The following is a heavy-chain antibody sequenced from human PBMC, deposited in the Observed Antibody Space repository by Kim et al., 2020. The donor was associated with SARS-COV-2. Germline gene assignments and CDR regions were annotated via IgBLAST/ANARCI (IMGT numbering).Heavy chain of an antibody. CDR1: GDSITGYY. V-gene: IGHV4-59*13. Sequence: SETLSLTCTVSGDSITGYYWSWIRQSPGKGLECIAYIYYDGDTKHNPSLKSRVTISVDTSKNQIYLDLSSVTAADTAVYYCARDRGSAGGFDFWGRGTLAT. CDR3: ARDRGSAGGFDF. CDR2: IYYDGDT. D-gene: IGHD3-10*01. J-gene: IGHJ5*01.